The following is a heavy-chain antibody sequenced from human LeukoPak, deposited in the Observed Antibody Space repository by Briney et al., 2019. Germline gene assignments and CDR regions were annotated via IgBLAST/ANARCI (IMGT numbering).Heavy chain of an antibody. CDR3: AKDPRYSSGWYPEYFQH. Sequence: GGSLRLSCAASGFTFSSYAMSWVREAPGKGLERVSAISGSGGSTYYADSVKGRFTISRDNSKNTLYLQMNSLRAEDTAVYYCAKDPRYSSGWYPEYFQHWGQGTLVTVSS. CDR2: ISGSGGST. CDR1: GFTFSSYA. J-gene: IGHJ1*01. D-gene: IGHD6-19*01. V-gene: IGHV3-23*01.